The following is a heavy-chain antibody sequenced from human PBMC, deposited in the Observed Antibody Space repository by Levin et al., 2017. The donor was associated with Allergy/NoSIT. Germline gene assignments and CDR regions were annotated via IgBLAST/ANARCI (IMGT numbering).Heavy chain of an antibody. V-gene: IGHV1-69*06. CDR3: ARDGPTKINAFDI. CDR2: IIPIFGTA. J-gene: IGHJ3*02. Sequence: ASVKVSCKASGGTFSSYAISWVRQAPGQGLEWMGGIIPIFGTANYAQKFQGRVTITADKSTSTAYMELSSLRSEDTAVYYCARDGPTKINAFDIWGQGTMVTVSS. CDR1: GGTFSSYA. D-gene: IGHD3-16*01.